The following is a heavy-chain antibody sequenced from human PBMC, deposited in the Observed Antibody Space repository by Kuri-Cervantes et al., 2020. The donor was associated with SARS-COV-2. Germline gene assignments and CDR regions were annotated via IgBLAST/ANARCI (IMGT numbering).Heavy chain of an antibody. CDR3: AKSPFGVVIINWFDP. Sequence: GESLKISCTVSGFSFSMYVMTWVRQAPGKGLEWVAVISYDGSNKYYADSVKGRFTISRDNSKNTLYLQMNSLRAEDTAVYYCAKSPFGVVIINWFDPWGQGTLVTVSS. J-gene: IGHJ5*02. CDR2: ISYDGSNK. D-gene: IGHD3-3*01. V-gene: IGHV3-30*18. CDR1: GFSFSMYV.